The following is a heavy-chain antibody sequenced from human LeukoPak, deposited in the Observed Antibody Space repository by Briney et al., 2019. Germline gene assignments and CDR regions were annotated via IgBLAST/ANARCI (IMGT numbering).Heavy chain of an antibody. V-gene: IGHV3-74*01. CDR2: INNDGSTT. Sequence: GGSLRLSCAASGFSFSSYWMHWVRQAPGKGLVWVSRINNDGSTTTYADSVKGRFTISRDNSKNTLSLQMNSLRADDTAVYYCISDHTGHDDYWGQGTLVTVSS. D-gene: IGHD1-1*01. CDR1: GFSFSSYW. CDR3: ISDHTGHDDY. J-gene: IGHJ4*02.